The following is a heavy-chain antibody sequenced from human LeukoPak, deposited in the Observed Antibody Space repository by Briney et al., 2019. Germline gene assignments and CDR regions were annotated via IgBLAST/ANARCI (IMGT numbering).Heavy chain of an antibody. CDR3: ARGQYGRSIDY. CDR1: GGSFRGYY. V-gene: IGHV4-34*01. Sequence: SETLSLTCAVYGGSFRGYYWSWIRQPPGKGLEWIGEINHSGSTNYNPSLKSRVTISVDTSKNQFSLKLSSVTAADTAVYYCARGQYGRSIDYWGQGTLVTVSS. J-gene: IGHJ4*02. D-gene: IGHD1-26*01. CDR2: INHSGST.